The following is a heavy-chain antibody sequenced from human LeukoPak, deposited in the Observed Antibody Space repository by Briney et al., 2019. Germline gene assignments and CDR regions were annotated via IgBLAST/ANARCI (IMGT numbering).Heavy chain of an antibody. CDR2: ISDSGGST. CDR1: GFTFSSYA. J-gene: IGHJ3*02. D-gene: IGHD5-24*01. CDR3: ARLEMATITHAFDI. Sequence: GGSLRLSCAASGFTFSSYAMTWVRQAPGKGLEWVSGISDSGGSTYYADSVKGRFTISRDNSKNTMYLQMNSLRAEDTAVYYCARLEMATITHAFDIWGQGAMVTVSS. V-gene: IGHV3-23*01.